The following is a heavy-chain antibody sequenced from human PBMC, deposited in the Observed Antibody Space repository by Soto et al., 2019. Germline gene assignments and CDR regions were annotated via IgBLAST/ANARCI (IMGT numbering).Heavy chain of an antibody. J-gene: IGHJ4*02. CDR3: AKGHSSGWYYFDY. Sequence: GSLRLSCAASGFTFSSYGMHGVRQAPGKGLEWVAVISYDGSNKYYADSVKGRFTISRDNSKNTLYLQMNSLRAEDTAVYYCAKGHSSGWYYFDYWGQGTLVTVSS. V-gene: IGHV3-30*18. CDR1: GFTFSSYG. D-gene: IGHD6-19*01. CDR2: ISYDGSNK.